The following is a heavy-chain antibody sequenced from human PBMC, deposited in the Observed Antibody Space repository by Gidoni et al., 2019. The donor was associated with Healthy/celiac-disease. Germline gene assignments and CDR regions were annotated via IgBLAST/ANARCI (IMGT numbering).Heavy chain of an antibody. Sequence: QVQLQESGPGLVKPSVTLSLTCTVPGGSISSYYWSWLRQPPGKGLEWIGYIHYSGITNYNPAIKSRVTISVDTTKNQFSLKLSSVTAADTAVYYCATSITIYAFDIWGQGTMVTVSS. D-gene: IGHD3-10*01. CDR3: ATSITIYAFDI. J-gene: IGHJ3*02. V-gene: IGHV4-59*01. CDR1: GGSISSYY. CDR2: IHYSGIT.